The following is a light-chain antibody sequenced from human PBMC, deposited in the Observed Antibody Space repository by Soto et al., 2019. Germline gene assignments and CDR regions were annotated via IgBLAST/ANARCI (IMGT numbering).Light chain of an antibody. J-gene: IGLJ1*01. CDR1: SSDIGGYYY. V-gene: IGLV2-14*01. CDR2: QVT. CDR3: TSYSSSDIFYV. Sequence: QSVLTQPASVSGSPGQSITISCTGTSSDIGGYYYVSWYQHHPGKAPKLLIYQVTNRPSRVSNRFSGSKSGNTASLTISGLQSDVEADYYCTSYSSSDIFYVFGTGTKLTVL.